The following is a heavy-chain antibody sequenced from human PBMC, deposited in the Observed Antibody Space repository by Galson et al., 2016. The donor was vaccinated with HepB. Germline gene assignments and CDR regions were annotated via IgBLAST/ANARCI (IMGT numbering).Heavy chain of an antibody. J-gene: IGHJ5*02. CDR3: ARAPGTNNWFDT. CDR1: GDTFGGLW. CDR2: IYLGNSDT. V-gene: IGHV5-51*01. Sequence: QSGAEVKKPGKSLKISCKDSGDTFGGLWIAWVRQMPEKGLEWMGIIYLGNSDTKYSPSFQGQVTISADKSTRTAYLQWSSLKASDTAIYYCARAPGTNNWFDTWGQGTQVTVSS.